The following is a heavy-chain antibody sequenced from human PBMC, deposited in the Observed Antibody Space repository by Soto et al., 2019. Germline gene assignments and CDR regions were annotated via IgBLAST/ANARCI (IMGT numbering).Heavy chain of an antibody. CDR1: GGSIKSDYY. J-gene: IGHJ6*02. CDR3: ARGRPNYFYYGLDV. CDR2: KYYSGAT. Sequence: SETLSLTYTVSGGSIKSDYYWAWVRQFPGGGLQWMGYKYYSGATDSDPSLERRVSFSVDMSKNQFSLNLTSVTVTDTAVYYCARGRPNYFYYGLDVWGQGTPVTVSS. V-gene: IGHV4-30-4*01.